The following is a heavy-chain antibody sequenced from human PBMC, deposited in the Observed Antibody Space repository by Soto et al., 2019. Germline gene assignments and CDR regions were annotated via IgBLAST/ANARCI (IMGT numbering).Heavy chain of an antibody. D-gene: IGHD3-22*01. Sequence: ASVKVSCKASGYTFTSYDINWVRQATGQGLEWMGWMNPNSGNTGYAQKFQGRVTMTRNTSISTAYMELSSLRSEDTAVYYCARAYVSSGNYYYYYGMDVWGQGTTVTVSS. CDR2: MNPNSGNT. J-gene: IGHJ6*02. CDR3: ARAYVSSGNYYYYYGMDV. V-gene: IGHV1-8*01. CDR1: GYTFTSYD.